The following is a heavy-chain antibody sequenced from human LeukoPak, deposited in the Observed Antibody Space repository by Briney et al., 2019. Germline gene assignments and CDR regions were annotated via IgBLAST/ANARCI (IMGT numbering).Heavy chain of an antibody. J-gene: IGHJ4*02. Sequence: GMSLRLSCAASEFSFSSYNMYWVRQAPGQGLEWVSSITTTGGSIYYADSVRGRFTISRDNAKNSLFLHMNTLRIEDTAVYYCATSFGATRGYWGQGTLVTVS. V-gene: IGHV3-21*06. CDR1: EFSFSSYN. CDR3: ATSFGATRGY. CDR2: ITTTGGSI. D-gene: IGHD3-10*01.